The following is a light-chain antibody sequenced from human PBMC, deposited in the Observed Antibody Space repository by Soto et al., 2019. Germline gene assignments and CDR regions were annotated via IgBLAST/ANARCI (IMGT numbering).Light chain of an antibody. V-gene: IGLV1-44*01. CDR3: ATWDVSLNIWV. CDR2: STA. Sequence: QSVLTQPPSASATPGQRVTISCAGSDYNIARRSVYWYQHLPGTAPKLLIYSTALRPSGVPDRFSGSKSGTSASLAISGLQSEYEADYYCATWDVSLNIWVFGGGTKLTVL. J-gene: IGLJ3*02. CDR1: DYNIARRS.